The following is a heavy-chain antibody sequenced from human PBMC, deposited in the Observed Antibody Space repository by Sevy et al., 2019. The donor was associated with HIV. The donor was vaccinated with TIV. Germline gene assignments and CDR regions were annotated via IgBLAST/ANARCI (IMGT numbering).Heavy chain of an antibody. CDR2: TYYRSHRCKWFN. Sequence: KQSQTLSLTCAISGDSVSSNIAAWNWIRQSPSRGLEWLGRTYYRSHRCKWFNDYAVSVKSRINISPDTSRNQFFLQLTSVTPEDTAVYYCVKSLPRGGLRSDTFDVWAQGTMVTVSS. D-gene: IGHD2-21*02. CDR1: GDSVSSNIAA. J-gene: IGHJ3*01. V-gene: IGHV6-1*01. CDR3: VKSLPRGGLRSDTFDV.